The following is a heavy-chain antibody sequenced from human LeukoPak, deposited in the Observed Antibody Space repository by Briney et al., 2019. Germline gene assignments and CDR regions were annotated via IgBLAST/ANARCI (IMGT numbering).Heavy chain of an antibody. V-gene: IGHV3-23*01. J-gene: IGHJ4*02. CDR1: GFTFSSYA. Sequence: PGGSLRLSCAASGFTFSSYAMSWVRQAPGKGLEWVSGLSGSGGSTYYADPVKGRFTISRDNSKNTLYLQMNSLRAEDTAVYYCAKGTGGYGYLFDSWGQGTLVTVSS. CDR3: AKGTGGYGYLFDS. D-gene: IGHD5-18*01. CDR2: LSGSGGST.